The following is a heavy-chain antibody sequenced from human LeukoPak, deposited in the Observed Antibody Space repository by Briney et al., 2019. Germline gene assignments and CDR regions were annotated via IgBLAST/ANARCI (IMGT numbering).Heavy chain of an antibody. CDR1: GFTFSSYA. J-gene: IGHJ4*02. CDR3: AKSASDSGNTYNPLDS. Sequence: GGSLRLSCAASGFTFSSYAMSWVRQAPGKGLEWVSAISGGGGSTHYADSVKGRFTISRDNSKLTLYLQMNSLRVEDTAVYYCAKSASDSGNTYNPLDSWGQGTLVTDSS. D-gene: IGHD1-14*01. V-gene: IGHV3-23*01. CDR2: ISGGGGST.